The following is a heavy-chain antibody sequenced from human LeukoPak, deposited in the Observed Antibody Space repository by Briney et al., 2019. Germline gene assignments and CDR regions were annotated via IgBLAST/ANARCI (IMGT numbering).Heavy chain of an antibody. V-gene: IGHV3-21*01. D-gene: IGHD4-17*01. CDR2: ISSRSSYI. CDR3: ARNYDYGDL. J-gene: IGHJ4*02. Sequence: GGSLRLSCAASGFTFSSYSMNWVRQAPGKGLEWVSSISSRSSYIYYADSVKGRFTISRDNAKNSLYLQMNSLRAEDTAVYYCARNYDYGDLWGQGTLVTVSS. CDR1: GFTFSSYS.